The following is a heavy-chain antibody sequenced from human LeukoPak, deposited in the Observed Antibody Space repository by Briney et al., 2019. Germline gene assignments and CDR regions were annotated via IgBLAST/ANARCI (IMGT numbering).Heavy chain of an antibody. CDR1: GFTFNNYG. CDR2: ISYDGSIK. CDR3: AKSYYYDTSGYYYLDY. J-gene: IGHJ4*02. Sequence: GGSLRLSCAASGFTFNNYGMLWVRQAPGKGLEWVALISYDGSIKYYADSVKGRFTISRDNSKNTLYLQINSLRAEDTAVYYCAKSYYYDTSGYYYLDYWGQGTLVTVSS. D-gene: IGHD3-22*01. V-gene: IGHV3-30*18.